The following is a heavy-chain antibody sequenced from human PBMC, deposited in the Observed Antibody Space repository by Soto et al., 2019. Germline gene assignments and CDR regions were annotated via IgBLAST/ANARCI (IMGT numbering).Heavy chain of an antibody. J-gene: IGHJ5*02. CDR3: LRVDWNDAGS. V-gene: IGHV6-1*01. CDR1: GDSVSSPSAT. D-gene: IGHD1-1*01. Sequence: SETLSLTCAISGDSVSSPSATWEGSRQSPPRGLEWGGSTRYTSKWSYEYALSVKGRITISPDTPKTHFSLQLASVTPEDTAVSYCLRVDWNDAGSWGQGTLVTVSS. CDR2: TRYTSKWSY.